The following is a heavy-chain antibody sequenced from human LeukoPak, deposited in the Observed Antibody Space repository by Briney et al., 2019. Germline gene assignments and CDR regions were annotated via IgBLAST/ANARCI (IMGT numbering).Heavy chain of an antibody. J-gene: IGHJ2*01. Sequence: PSETLSLTCAVSGYSISSGYYWGWIRQPPGKGLEWIGSIYHSGSTYYNPSLKSRVTISVDTSKNQFSLKLSSVTAADTAVYYCARQGEAYDSRDWYFDLWGRGTLVTVSS. CDR3: ARQGEAYDSRDWYFDL. V-gene: IGHV4-38-2*01. CDR2: IYHSGST. D-gene: IGHD3-22*01. CDR1: GYSISSGYY.